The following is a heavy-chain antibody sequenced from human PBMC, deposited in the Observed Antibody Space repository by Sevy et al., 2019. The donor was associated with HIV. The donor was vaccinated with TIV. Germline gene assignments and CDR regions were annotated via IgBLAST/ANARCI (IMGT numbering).Heavy chain of an antibody. D-gene: IGHD2-15*01. CDR2: INHSDST. Sequence: SETLSLTCAVYGGSFSGYYCSWIRQPPGKGLEWIGEINHSDSTNYNPSLKSRVTISVDTSKNQFSLKLHSVTAADTAVYYCAREISGVCCTFDYWSQGTLVTVSS. V-gene: IGHV4-34*01. CDR3: AREISGVCCTFDY. J-gene: IGHJ4*02. CDR1: GGSFSGYY.